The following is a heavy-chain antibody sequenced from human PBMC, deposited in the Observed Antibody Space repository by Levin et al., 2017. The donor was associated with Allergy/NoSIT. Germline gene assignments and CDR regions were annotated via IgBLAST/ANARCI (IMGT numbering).Heavy chain of an antibody. CDR1: GGSFRSHY. V-gene: IGHV4-59*11. CDR2: IFYNGGT. CDR3: VREVSMVRVEPTYYYMDL. Sequence: SQTLSLTRTVSGGSFRSHYWTWIRHPPGKGLEWIGYIFYNGGTNSNPSLTSRATLSVDPSKNQVSLKLRYVTAADTAVYSSVREVSMVRVEPTYYYMDLWGKGTTVSVSS. J-gene: IGHJ6*03. D-gene: IGHD3-10*01.